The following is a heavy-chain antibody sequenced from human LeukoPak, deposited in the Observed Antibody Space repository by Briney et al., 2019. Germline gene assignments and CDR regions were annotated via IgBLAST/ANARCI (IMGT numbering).Heavy chain of an antibody. CDR1: GGSISSGSYY. V-gene: IGHV4-61*02. J-gene: IGHJ3*02. CDR3: ATRDAFDI. CDR2: IYTSGST. Sequence: SQTLSLTCSVSGGSISSGSYYWSWIRQPAGKGLEWIGRIYTSGSTNYNPSLKSRVTIPVDTSKNQFSLKLSSVTAADTAVYYCATRDAFDIWGQGTMVTVSS.